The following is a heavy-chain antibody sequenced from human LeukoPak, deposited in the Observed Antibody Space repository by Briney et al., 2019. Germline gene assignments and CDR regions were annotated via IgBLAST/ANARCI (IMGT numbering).Heavy chain of an antibody. CDR1: GASVSGSPYY. J-gene: IGHJ6*03. V-gene: IGHV4-39*07. D-gene: IGHD2-21*02. CDR2: IYTSGST. CDR3: ARQYCGGDCYYYYYYMDV. Sequence: SETLSLTCTVSGASVSGSPYYWGWIRQPPGKGLEWIGRIYTSGSTNYNPSLKSRVTISVDTSKNQFSLKLSSVTAADTAVYYCARQYCGGDCYYYYYYMDVWGKGTTVTISS.